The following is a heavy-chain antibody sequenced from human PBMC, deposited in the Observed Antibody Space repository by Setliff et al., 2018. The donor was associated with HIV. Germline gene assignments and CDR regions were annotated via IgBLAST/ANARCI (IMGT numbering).Heavy chain of an antibody. J-gene: IGHJ5*02. Sequence: PSETLSLTCDVLGYSIASDYYWSWIRQSPEKGLEWIASIWHSGTTYYNPSLGNRVTISVDTSKNQFSLKVTSVTAADTGVYYCARDGATSNWDKKVLDAWGQGTRVTVS. V-gene: IGHV4-38-2*02. CDR2: IWHSGTT. D-gene: IGHD2-2*01. CDR1: GYSIASDYY. CDR3: ARDGATSNWDKKVLDA.